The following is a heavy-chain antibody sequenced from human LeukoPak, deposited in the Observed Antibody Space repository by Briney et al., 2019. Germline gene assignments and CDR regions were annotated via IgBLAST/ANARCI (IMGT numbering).Heavy chain of an antibody. CDR1: GYTFADYA. D-gene: IGHD4-17*01. CDR2: IRSKTYDGTT. J-gene: IGHJ4*02. Sequence: GGSVRLSCTASGYTFADYAMSWVRQAPGKGLEWVGFIRSKTYDGTTEYTASVKGRFTISRDDSKSIAYLQMNSLKTEDTAVYYCTSKYGDLDYWGQGTLVTVSS. CDR3: TSKYGDLDY. V-gene: IGHV3-49*04.